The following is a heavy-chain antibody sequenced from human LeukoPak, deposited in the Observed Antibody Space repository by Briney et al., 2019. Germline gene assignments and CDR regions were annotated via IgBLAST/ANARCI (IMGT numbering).Heavy chain of an antibody. V-gene: IGHV3-30*18. CDR2: ISYDGSNK. CDR1: GFTFSSYG. Sequence: GGSLRLSCASSGFTFSSYGMHWVRQAPAKGLEWVAVISYDGSNKYYADSVKGRFTISRDNSKNTLYLQMNSLRAEDTAVYYCAKDLYYDFWSGYAPDYWGQGTLVTVSS. D-gene: IGHD3-3*01. J-gene: IGHJ4*02. CDR3: AKDLYYDFWSGYAPDY.